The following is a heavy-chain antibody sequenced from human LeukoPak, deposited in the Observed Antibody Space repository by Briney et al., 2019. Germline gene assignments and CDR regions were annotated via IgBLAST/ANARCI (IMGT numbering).Heavy chain of an antibody. CDR2: IYPGDSDT. J-gene: IGHJ4*02. D-gene: IGHD3-16*01. V-gene: IGHV5-51*01. CDR1: GYSFTSYW. CDR3: ARRETDYVWGSYHYYFDY. Sequence: PGESLKISCKGSGYSFTSYWIGWVRQMPGKGLEWMGIIYPGDSDTRYSPPFQGQVTISADKSISTAYLQWSSLKASDTAMYYCARRETDYVWGSYHYYFDYWGQGTLVTVSS.